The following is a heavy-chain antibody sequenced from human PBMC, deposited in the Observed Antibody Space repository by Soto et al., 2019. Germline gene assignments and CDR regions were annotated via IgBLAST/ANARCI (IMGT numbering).Heavy chain of an antibody. D-gene: IGHD3-16*01. Sequence: QVQLVQSGAEVKNPGASVKVSCKASGYTFTRYGIGWARQAPGQGLEWMGWINTYNGNTNYAQNVQGRVTLTTDTSTSTAYLEPRSLRSNDTAIYYSAMVDVYVTPSPQDVWGPGTTVIVSS. V-gene: IGHV1-18*01. CDR3: AMVDVYVTPSPQDV. CDR1: GYTFTRYG. CDR2: INTYNGNT. J-gene: IGHJ6*02.